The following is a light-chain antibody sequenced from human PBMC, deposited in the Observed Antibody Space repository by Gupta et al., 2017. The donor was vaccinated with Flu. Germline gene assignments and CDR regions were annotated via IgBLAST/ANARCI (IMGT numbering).Light chain of an antibody. CDR3: REWDSSNWV. CDR1: KLGDKY. V-gene: IGLV3-1*01. Sequence: SYELTQPPSVSVSPGQTASITCSGDKLGDKYACWYQPKPGQSPVLVIYQDSKRPSGIPERVSGSNSATTVTMNSSGTQAMDDSSYSCREWDSSNWVFGGGTKLTVL. J-gene: IGLJ3*02. CDR2: QDS.